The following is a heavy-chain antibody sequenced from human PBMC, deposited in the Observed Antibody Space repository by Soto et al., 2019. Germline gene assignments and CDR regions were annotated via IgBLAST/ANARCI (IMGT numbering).Heavy chain of an antibody. J-gene: IGHJ6*02. V-gene: IGHV4-30-4*01. Sequence: SETLSLPCTVSGGFINSGDYHWTWIRQFPGKGLEWIGGIYYSASTYYNPALVSRITISLDTSKNQFSLKLTSVTAADTAVYYCARDSRTPSGGMDVWGQGTTVTVSS. CDR2: IYYSAST. CDR1: GGFINSGDYH. CDR3: ARDSRTPSGGMDV.